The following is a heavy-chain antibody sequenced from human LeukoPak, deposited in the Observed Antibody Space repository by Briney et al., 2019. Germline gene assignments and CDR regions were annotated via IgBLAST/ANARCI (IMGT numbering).Heavy chain of an antibody. CDR3: ADLVYCSSSSCYEPFNQT. V-gene: IGHV1-69*13. Sequence: GASVKVSCTASGGTFSSLTINWVRQAPGQGLEWMGGIIAIFGRANYAQKFQGRVTITADDSTSTAYMELSSLRSEDTAVYYCADLVYCSSSSCYEPFNQTWGQGTLVTVSS. J-gene: IGHJ4*02. CDR1: GGTFSSLT. D-gene: IGHD2-2*01. CDR2: IIAIFGRA.